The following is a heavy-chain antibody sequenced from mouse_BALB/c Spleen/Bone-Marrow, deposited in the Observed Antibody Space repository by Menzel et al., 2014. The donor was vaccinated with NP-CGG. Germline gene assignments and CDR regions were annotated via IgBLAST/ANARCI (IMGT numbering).Heavy chain of an antibody. D-gene: IGHD2-1*01. J-gene: IGHJ2*01. CDR3: ARQGYYGKGDY. CDR1: GFDFSRYW. Sequence: EVQPQESGGGLVQPGGSLKLSCAASGFDFSRYWMSWVRQAPGKGLEWIGEINPDSSTINYTPSLKDKFIISRDNAKNTLYLQMSKVRSEDTALYYCARQGYYGKGDYWGQGTTLTVSS. CDR2: INPDSSTI. V-gene: IGHV4-1*02.